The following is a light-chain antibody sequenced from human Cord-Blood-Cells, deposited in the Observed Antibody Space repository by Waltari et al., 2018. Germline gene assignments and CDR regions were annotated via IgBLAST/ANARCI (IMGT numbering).Light chain of an antibody. CDR3: QQYNSYGT. J-gene: IGKJ1*01. CDR2: DAS. V-gene: IGKV1-5*01. CDR1: QSISSW. Sequence: DIQMTQSPSTLSASVGDRVTITCRASQSISSWLDWYQQKPGKDPKLLIYDASSLESGVPSRCSGSGSGTEFTLTISSLQPDDFATYYCQQYNSYGTFGQGTKVEIK.